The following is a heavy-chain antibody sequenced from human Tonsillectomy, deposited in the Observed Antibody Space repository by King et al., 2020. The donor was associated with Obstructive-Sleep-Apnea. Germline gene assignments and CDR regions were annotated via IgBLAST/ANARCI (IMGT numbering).Heavy chain of an antibody. CDR3: ARDQAAGVVVVAATTGKFDY. J-gene: IGHJ4*02. CDR1: GFTFSSYS. Sequence: VQLVESGGGLVQPGGSLRLSCAASGFTFSSYSMNWVRQAPGKGLEWVSYISSSSSTIYYADSVKGRFTISRDNAKNSLYLQMNSLRAEDTAVYYCARDQAAGVVVVAATTGKFDYWGQGTLVTVSS. CDR2: ISSSSSTI. V-gene: IGHV3-48*01. D-gene: IGHD2-15*01.